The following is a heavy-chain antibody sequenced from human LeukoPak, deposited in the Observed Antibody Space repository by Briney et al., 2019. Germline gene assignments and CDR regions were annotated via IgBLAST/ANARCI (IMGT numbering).Heavy chain of an antibody. V-gene: IGHV3-23*01. J-gene: IGHJ4*02. Sequence: GGSQRLSCAASGFTFSTYAISCARQIPGEGLELDSAIRGSDDDTYYADSRKGRLTISRNNSRHTLYQQINTQTTTHTVVYFCANSPVSSCSGSFCYPFDYWGQGNLVTVSS. CDR3: ANSPVSSCSGSFCYPFDY. CDR2: IRGSDDDT. D-gene: IGHD2-15*01. CDR1: GFTFSTYA.